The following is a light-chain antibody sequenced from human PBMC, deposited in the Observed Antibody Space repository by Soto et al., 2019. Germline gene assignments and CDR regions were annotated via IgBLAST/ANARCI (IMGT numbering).Light chain of an antibody. V-gene: IGLV2-14*01. Sequence: QSALTQPASVSGSPGQSITISCTGTSSDVGGYNYVSWYQQHPGKAPKLMIYEVSNRPSGVSNRFSGSKSDNKASLTISGLQAEDEADYYCSSYTSFSTYVFGTGTKLTVL. J-gene: IGLJ1*01. CDR3: SSYTSFSTYV. CDR2: EVS. CDR1: SSDVGGYNY.